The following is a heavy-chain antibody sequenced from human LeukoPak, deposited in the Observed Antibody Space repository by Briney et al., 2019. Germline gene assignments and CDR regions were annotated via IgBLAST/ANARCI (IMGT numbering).Heavy chain of an antibody. CDR2: INHSGST. J-gene: IGHJ4*02. CDR1: GGSISSGSYY. D-gene: IGHD1-26*01. Sequence: PSQTLSLTCTVSGGSISSGSYYWSWIRQPPGKGLEWIGEINHSGSTNYNPSLKSRVTISVDTSKNQFSLKLSSVTAADTAVYYCARVVLRVGIDYWGQGTLVAVSS. V-gene: IGHV4-39*07. CDR3: ARVVLRVGIDY.